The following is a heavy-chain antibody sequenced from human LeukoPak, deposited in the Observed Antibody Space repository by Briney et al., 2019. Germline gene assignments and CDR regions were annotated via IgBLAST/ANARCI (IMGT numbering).Heavy chain of an antibody. CDR3: ARQGYDSSGYYYDAFDI. Sequence: GESLKISCKGSGYIFTSYWIGWVRQLPGKGLEWMGIIYPGDSDTRYSPSFQGQVTISADKSISTAYLQWSSLKASDTAMYYCARQGYDSSGYYYDAFDIWGEGTIVTVSS. CDR1: GYIFTSYW. V-gene: IGHV5-51*01. D-gene: IGHD3-22*01. J-gene: IGHJ3*02. CDR2: IYPGDSDT.